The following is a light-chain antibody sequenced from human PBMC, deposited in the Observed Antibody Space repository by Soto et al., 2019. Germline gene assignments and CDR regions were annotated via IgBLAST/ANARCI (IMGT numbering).Light chain of an antibody. Sequence: IQMTQSPASLSASLGDRVTITCRASQAISNGLGWYQQKPGKVPKLLIYSASTLQSGVPSRFSGSGSGTDFTLTISSLQPEDFAAYYCLQDYMSPYTFGQGTKLEIK. V-gene: IGKV1-6*01. J-gene: IGKJ2*01. CDR2: SAS. CDR3: LQDYMSPYT. CDR1: QAISNG.